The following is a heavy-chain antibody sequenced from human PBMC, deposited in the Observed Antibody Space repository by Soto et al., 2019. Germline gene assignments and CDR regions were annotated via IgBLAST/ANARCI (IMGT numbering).Heavy chain of an antibody. J-gene: IGHJ6*02. CDR2: MNPNSSNT. D-gene: IGHD4-17*01. Sequence: ASVKLSCKASGYTFTSYDINWVRQATGQGLEWMGWMNPNSSNTGYAQKFQGRVTMTRNTSISTAYMELSSLRSEDTAVYYFARARNYGGNLSVNYYHYVTDVWG. CDR1: GYTFTSYD. V-gene: IGHV1-8*01. CDR3: ARARNYGGNLSVNYYHYVTDV.